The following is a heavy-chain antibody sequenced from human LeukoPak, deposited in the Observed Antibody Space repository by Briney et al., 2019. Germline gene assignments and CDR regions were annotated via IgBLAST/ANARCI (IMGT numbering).Heavy chain of an antibody. V-gene: IGHV3-7*01. J-gene: IGHJ4*02. CDR2: IKQDGSEK. D-gene: IGHD2-15*01. Sequence: GGSLRLSCAASGFTFSSYWMSWVRQAPGKGLEWVANIKQDGSEKYYVDSVKGRFTISRDNAKNSVYLQMNSLRAEDTAVYYCARDKVVGATYLDYWGQGTLVTVSS. CDR3: ARDKVVGATYLDY. CDR1: GFTFSSYW.